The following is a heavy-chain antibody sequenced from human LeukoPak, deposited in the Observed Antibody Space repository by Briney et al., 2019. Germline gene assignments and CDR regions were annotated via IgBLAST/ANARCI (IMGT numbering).Heavy chain of an antibody. J-gene: IGHJ6*04. CDR2: IYYSGST. Sequence: PSETLSLTCTVSGGSISRYYWSWIRQPPGKGLEWIGYIYYSGSTNYNPSLKSRVTISVDTSKNQFSLKLSSVTAADTAVYYCARVLAPRFMDVWGKGTTVTVSS. CDR1: GGSISRYY. CDR3: ARVLAPRFMDV. V-gene: IGHV4-59*01.